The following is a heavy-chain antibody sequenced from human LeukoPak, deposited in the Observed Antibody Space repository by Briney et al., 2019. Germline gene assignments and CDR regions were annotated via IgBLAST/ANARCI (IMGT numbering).Heavy chain of an antibody. Sequence: SETLSLTCTVSGGSISSYYWSWIRHPPGKGLEWIGYIYYSGSTNYNPPLKRRVTMSVDTSKNQFSLKLSSVTAADTAVYYCARTGMTTYGGATVQEFDPWGQGTLVTVSS. CDR2: IYYSGST. J-gene: IGHJ5*02. CDR3: ARTGMTTYGGATVQEFDP. D-gene: IGHD3-16*02. V-gene: IGHV4-59*08. CDR1: GGSISSYY.